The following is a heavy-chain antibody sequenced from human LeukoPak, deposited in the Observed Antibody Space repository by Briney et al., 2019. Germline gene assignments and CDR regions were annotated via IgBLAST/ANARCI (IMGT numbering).Heavy chain of an antibody. D-gene: IGHD5-18*01. Sequence: KSGGSLRLSCAASGFTFSSYSMKWVRQAPGKGLEWVSSISSSSSYIYYADSVKGRFTISRDNAKNSLYLQMNSLRAEDTAVYYCARDHAAMDLYYFDYWGQGTLVTVSS. V-gene: IGHV3-21*01. CDR2: ISSSSSYI. CDR3: ARDHAAMDLYYFDY. J-gene: IGHJ4*02. CDR1: GFTFSSYS.